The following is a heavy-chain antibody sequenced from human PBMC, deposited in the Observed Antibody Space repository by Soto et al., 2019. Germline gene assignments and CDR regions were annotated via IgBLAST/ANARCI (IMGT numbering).Heavy chain of an antibody. CDR2: ISGTRGRQRNT. CDR1: GFIFSDYA. V-gene: IGHV3-23*01. Sequence: GGSLRLSCAASGFIFSDYAMTWVRQAPGRGLEWVSTISGTRGRQRNTFYTASVKGRFTVTRDNSKNTLFLQMNSLRVEDTAVYYCAKTMARLGSYGMNCLAPWCQGAMVTVSS. D-gene: IGHD2-15*01. J-gene: IGHJ5*02. CDR3: AKTMARLGSYGMNCLAP.